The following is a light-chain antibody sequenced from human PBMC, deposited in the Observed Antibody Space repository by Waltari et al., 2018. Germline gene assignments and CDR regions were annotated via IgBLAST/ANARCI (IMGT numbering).Light chain of an antibody. Sequence: NFMLTQPHSVSESPGKTVTISCTRSSGNLASTYVQWYQQRPGSSPTTVVYKDNERPSGVPDRFSGSIDSSSNSASLTISRLKSDDEADYYCQSYDDNHHVVFGGGTKLIVL. CDR3: QSYDDNHHVV. CDR1: SGNLASTY. J-gene: IGLJ2*01. CDR2: KDN. V-gene: IGLV6-57*01.